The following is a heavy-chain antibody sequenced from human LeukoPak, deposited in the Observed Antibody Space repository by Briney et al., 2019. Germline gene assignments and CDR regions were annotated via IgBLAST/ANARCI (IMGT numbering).Heavy chain of an antibody. CDR1: GGSFSGYY. CDR3: ARVMVTRHFDWLLGS. V-gene: IGHV4-34*01. CDR2: INHSGST. D-gene: IGHD3-9*01. J-gene: IGHJ5*02. Sequence: PSETLSLTCAVYGGSFSGYYWSWIRQPPGKGLEWIGEINHSGSTNYNPSLKSRVTISVDTSKNQFSLKLSSVTAADTAVYYCARVMVTRHFDWLLGSWGQGTLVTVSS.